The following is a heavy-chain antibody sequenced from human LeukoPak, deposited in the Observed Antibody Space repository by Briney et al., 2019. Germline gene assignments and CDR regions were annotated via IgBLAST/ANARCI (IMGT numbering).Heavy chain of an antibody. CDR3: ARVKSYYYDTSDKDAFDI. V-gene: IGHV1-46*01. CDR1: GYTFTSHF. D-gene: IGHD3-22*01. CDR2: INPRGGST. Sequence: ASVKVSCKASGYTFTSHFMHWVRQATGHGLEWRGIINPRGGSTSYTQKFQCRVTMTRDTSTSTVYMELSSLRSEDTAVYYCARVKSYYYDTSDKDAFDIWGQGTMVTVSS. J-gene: IGHJ3*02.